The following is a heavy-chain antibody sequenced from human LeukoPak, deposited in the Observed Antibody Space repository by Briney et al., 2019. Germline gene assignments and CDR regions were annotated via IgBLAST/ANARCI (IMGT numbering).Heavy chain of an antibody. CDR2: LSGSGGST. CDR1: GFTFSSYA. V-gene: IGHV3-23*01. CDR3: AKDLRPYCSSTSCYPYYFDY. D-gene: IGHD2-2*01. J-gene: IGHJ4*02. Sequence: PGGSLRLSCAASGFTFSSYAMSWVRQAPGKGLEWVSTLSGSGGSTFYADSVKGRFTISGDNSNNTLYLQMNSLRAEDTAVYYCAKDLRPYCSSTSCYPYYFDYWGQGTLVTVSS.